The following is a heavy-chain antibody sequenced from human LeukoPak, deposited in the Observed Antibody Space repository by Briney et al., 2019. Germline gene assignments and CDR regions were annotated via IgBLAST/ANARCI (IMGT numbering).Heavy chain of an antibody. CDR3: ARGYTA. J-gene: IGHJ5*02. Sequence: SETLSLTCTVSGGSISSYYWSWIRQPPGKGLEWIGYIYYSGSTNYDPSLKSRVTISVDTSKNQFSLKLSSVTAADTAVYYCARGYTAWGQGTLVTVAS. CDR2: IYYSGST. D-gene: IGHD2-2*02. CDR1: GGSISSYY. V-gene: IGHV4-59*01.